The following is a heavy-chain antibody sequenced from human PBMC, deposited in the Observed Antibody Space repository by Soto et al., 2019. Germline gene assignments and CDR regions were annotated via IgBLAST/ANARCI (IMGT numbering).Heavy chain of an antibody. D-gene: IGHD7-27*01. CDR2: ISGDASST. J-gene: IGHJ4*02. V-gene: IGHV3-74*01. CDR3: TRGGTRATYWGLFDS. CDR1: GFTFSDNW. Sequence: EVKVVESGGGLVQPRGSLRLSCAASGFTFSDNWMHWVRQPPGKRPVWVSRISGDASSTSYADSVKGRFTISRDSAKNTVYLQMDSLRVEDTAVYYCTRGGTRATYWGLFDSWGQGTLVTVSS.